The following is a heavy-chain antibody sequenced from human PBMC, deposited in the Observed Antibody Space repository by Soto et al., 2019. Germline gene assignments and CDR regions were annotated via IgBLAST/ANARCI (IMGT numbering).Heavy chain of an antibody. V-gene: IGHV4-59*01. CDR2: IYYSGST. Sequence: SETLSLTCTFSGFSISSYYWSWIRQPPGKGLEWIGYIYYSGSTNYNPSLKSRVTISVDTSKNQFSLKLSSVTAADTAVYYCASLTVTKPDYYFDYWGQGTLVTVSS. D-gene: IGHD4-17*01. CDR1: GFSISSYY. J-gene: IGHJ4*02. CDR3: ASLTVTKPDYYFDY.